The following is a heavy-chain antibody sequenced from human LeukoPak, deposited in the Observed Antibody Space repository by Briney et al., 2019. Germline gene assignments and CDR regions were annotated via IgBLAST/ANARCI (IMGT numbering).Heavy chain of an antibody. CDR2: IYYSGST. CDR1: GGSISSYY. CDR3: ARVDYYDSSGPHYYFDY. Sequence: PSETLSLTRTVSGGSISSYYWSWIRQPPGKGLEWIGYIYYSGSTNYNPSLKSRVTISVDTSKNQFSLKLSSVTAADTAVYYCARVDYYDSSGPHYYFDYWGQGTLVTVSS. D-gene: IGHD3-22*01. J-gene: IGHJ4*02. V-gene: IGHV4-59*08.